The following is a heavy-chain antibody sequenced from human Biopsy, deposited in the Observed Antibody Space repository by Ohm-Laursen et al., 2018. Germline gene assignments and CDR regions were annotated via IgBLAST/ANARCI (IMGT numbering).Heavy chain of an antibody. CDR1: GGPVRGYY. CDR2: IFDDGAT. Sequence: GTLSLTCSVSGGPVRGYYRSWIRQTSGTGLAWIGHIFDDGATNYSPSPSLQGRVTLSIDTSENTFSLTLTSLTRADTGVYYCARVRGSGFFAFDIWGRGTTVSVSS. V-gene: IGHV4-59*02. J-gene: IGHJ3*02. CDR3: ARVRGSGFFAFDI. D-gene: IGHD3-3*01.